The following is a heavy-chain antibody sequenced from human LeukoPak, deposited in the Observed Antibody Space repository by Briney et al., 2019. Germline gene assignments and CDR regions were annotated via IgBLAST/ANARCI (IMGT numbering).Heavy chain of an antibody. D-gene: IGHD5-18*01. CDR2: INHSGST. Sequence: SETLSLTCAVYGGSFSGYYWGWIRQPPGKGLEWIGEINHSGSTNYNPSLKSRVPISVDTSKNQFSLKLSSVTAADTAVYYCASSWGVDTAMVTVFYWGQGTLVTVSS. CDR3: ASSWGVDTAMVTVFY. CDR1: GGSFSGYY. J-gene: IGHJ4*02. V-gene: IGHV4-34*01.